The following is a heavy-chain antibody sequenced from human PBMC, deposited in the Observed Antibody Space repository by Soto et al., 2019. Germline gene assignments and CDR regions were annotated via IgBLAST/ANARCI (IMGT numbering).Heavy chain of an antibody. CDR1: GFTFGDYA. CDR2: IRSKAYGGTT. V-gene: IGHV3-49*03. CDR3: TRSTGGDFWNGYQYNWFDP. J-gene: IGHJ5*02. D-gene: IGHD3-3*01. Sequence: GGSLRLSCTASGFTFGDYAMSWFRQAPGKGLEWVGFIRSKAYGGTTEYAASVKGRFTISRDDSKSIAYLQMNSLKTEDTAAYYCTRSTGGDFWNGYQYNWFDPWGQGTLVPVSS.